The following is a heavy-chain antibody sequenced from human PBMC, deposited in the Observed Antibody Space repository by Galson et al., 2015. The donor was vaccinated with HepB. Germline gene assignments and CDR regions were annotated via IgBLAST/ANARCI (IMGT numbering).Heavy chain of an antibody. V-gene: IGHV4-59*08. CDR2: IYYSGST. CDR3: ARRGLTFYYGMDV. Sequence: TLSLTCAVYGGSFSGYYWSWIRQPPGKGLEWIGYIYYSGSTNYNPSLKSRVTISVDTSKNQFSLKLSSVTAADTAVYYCARRGLTFYYGMDVWGQGTTVTVSS. CDR1: GGSFSGYY. J-gene: IGHJ6*02. D-gene: IGHD1-20*01.